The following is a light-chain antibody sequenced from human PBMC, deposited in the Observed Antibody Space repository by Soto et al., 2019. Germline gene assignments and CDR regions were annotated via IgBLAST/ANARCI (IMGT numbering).Light chain of an antibody. Sequence: EIVLTQSPGTLSLSQGERATLSCRASQSVSSNYLAWYQHEPGQAPRLLIYGASSRATGIPDRFSGSGSGTEFTLTISSLQSEDFVVYYCKQYNSWPPITFGQGTRLEIK. CDR3: KQYNSWPPIT. CDR1: QSVSSNY. J-gene: IGKJ5*01. V-gene: IGKV3-20*01. CDR2: GAS.